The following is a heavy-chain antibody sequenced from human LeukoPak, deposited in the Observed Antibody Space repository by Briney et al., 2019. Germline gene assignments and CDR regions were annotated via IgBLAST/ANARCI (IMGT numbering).Heavy chain of an antibody. CDR2: IYYSGST. J-gene: IGHJ4*02. D-gene: IGHD3-10*01. V-gene: IGHV4-59*08. Sequence: PSETLSLTCTVPGGSISSYYWSWIRQPPGKGLEWIGYIYYSGSTNYNPSLKSRVTISVDTSKNQFSLKLSSVTAADTAVYYCAGGSGSLFDYWGQGTLVTVSS. CDR1: GGSISSYY. CDR3: AGGSGSLFDY.